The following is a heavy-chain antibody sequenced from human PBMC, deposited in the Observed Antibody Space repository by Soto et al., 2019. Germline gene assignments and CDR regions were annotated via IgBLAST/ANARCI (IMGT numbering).Heavy chain of an antibody. V-gene: IGHV5-51*01. CDR1: GYSFTSYW. CDR2: IYPGDSDT. D-gene: IGHD4-4*01. Sequence: PGESLKISCKGSGYSFTSYWIGWVRQMTGKGLEWMGIIYPGDSDTRYSPSFQGQVTISADKSISTAYLQWSSLKASDTAMYYCARTVYSNQPNYYYYYMDVWGKGTTVTVSS. CDR3: ARTVYSNQPNYYYYYMDV. J-gene: IGHJ6*03.